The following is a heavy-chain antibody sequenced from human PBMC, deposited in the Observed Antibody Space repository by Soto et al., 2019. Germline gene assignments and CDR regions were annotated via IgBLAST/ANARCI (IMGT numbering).Heavy chain of an antibody. V-gene: IGHV4-39*01. CDR3: ARLVLHCLRCSCDCYNVYRFDV. D-gene: IGHD2-21*02. J-gene: IGHJ6*02. Sequence: PSETLSLTCTVSGGSISSTDHYWGWIRQPPGKGLEWLGSIYYAGSTFHNPSLKRRATISVDTSRNQFSLRLSSVTASDTAVYYCARLVLHCLRCSCDCYNVYRFDVWCQGTTVTVSS. CDR1: GGSISSTDHY. CDR2: IYYAGST.